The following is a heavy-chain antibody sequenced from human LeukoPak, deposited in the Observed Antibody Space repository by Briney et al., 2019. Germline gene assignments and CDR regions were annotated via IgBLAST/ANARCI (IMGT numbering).Heavy chain of an antibody. V-gene: IGHV1-8*01. CDR1: GYTFTNYD. CDR3: ARESLDY. J-gene: IGHJ4*02. Sequence: ASVKVSCKASGYTFTNYDINWVRQATGQGLDWMGYMNPNSGNSAYAQKFQGRVTITTDASISTAYMELSGRRSEYTALDYCARESLDYWGQGTLVTVSS. CDR2: MNPNSGNS.